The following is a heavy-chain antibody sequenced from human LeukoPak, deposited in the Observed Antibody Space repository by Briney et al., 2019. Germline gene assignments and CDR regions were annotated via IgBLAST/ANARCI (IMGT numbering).Heavy chain of an antibody. J-gene: IGHJ4*02. D-gene: IGHD3-16*01. V-gene: IGHV3-30*09. CDR2: ISYDGSNK. CDR3: ARDIDRFAKYYFDY. CDR1: GFTFSSYA. Sequence: PGGSLRLSCAASGFTFSSYAMHWVRQAPGKGLEWVAVISYDGSNKYYADSVKGRFAISRDNSKNTMYLQINSLRPEDTAVYYCARDIDRFAKYYFDYWGQGTLVTVSS.